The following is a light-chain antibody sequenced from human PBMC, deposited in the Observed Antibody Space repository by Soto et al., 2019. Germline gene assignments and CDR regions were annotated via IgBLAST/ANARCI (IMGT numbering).Light chain of an antibody. V-gene: IGLV2-11*01. CDR2: DVS. CDR3: GSYAGSYTWV. CDR1: SSDVGGYNY. J-gene: IGLJ3*02. Sequence: QSALTQPRSVSGSPGQSVTISCTGTSSDVGGYNYVSWYQQHPGKAPKLMIYDVSKRPSGVPDRFSGSKSGNTASLTISGLQAEDEADYYCGSYAGSYTWVFCGGTNLTVL.